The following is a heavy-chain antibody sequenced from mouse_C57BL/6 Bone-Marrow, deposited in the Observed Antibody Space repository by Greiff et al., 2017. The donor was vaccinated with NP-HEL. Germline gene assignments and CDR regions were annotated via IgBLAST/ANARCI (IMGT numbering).Heavy chain of an antibody. Sequence: EVQLQQSGGGLVQPGGSMKLSCVASGFTFSNYWMNWVRQSPEKGLEWVAQIRLKSDNYATHYAESVKGRFTISRDDSKSSVYLQMNNLRAEDTGIYYCTGGYGSSYDYWGQGTTLTVSS. J-gene: IGHJ2*01. CDR2: IRLKSDNYAT. CDR1: GFTFSNYW. CDR3: TGGYGSSYDY. V-gene: IGHV6-3*01. D-gene: IGHD1-1*01.